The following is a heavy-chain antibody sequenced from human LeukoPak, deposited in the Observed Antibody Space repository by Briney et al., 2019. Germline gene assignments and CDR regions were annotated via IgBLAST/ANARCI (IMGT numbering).Heavy chain of an antibody. CDR3: ARQTQDAFDI. CDR1: GFTFSDYY. J-gene: IGHJ3*02. Sequence: PGGSLRLSCAASGFTFSDYYMSWIRQAPGKGLEWLSSISTSSTTMYCADSVKGRFTISRDNAKNSLSLQMNSLRADDTAVYYCARQTQDAFDIWGQGTMVTVSS. V-gene: IGHV3-11*01. CDR2: ISTSSTTM.